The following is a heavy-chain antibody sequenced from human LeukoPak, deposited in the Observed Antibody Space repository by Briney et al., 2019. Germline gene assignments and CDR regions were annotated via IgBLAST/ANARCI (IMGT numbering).Heavy chain of an antibody. CDR2: IYYSGST. V-gene: IGHV4-39*07. Sequence: PSETLSLTCTVAGGSISSTTYYWGWIRQPPGKGLEWIGSIYYSGSTYYNPSLKSRVTISVDTSKNQFSLKLSSVTAADTAVYYCARGLRKVHTPALDYWGQGTLVTVSS. CDR3: ARGLRKVHTPALDY. J-gene: IGHJ4*02. CDR1: GGSISSTTYY. D-gene: IGHD1-1*01.